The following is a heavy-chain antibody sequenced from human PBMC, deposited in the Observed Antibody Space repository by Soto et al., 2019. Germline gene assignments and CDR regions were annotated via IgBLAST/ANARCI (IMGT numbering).Heavy chain of an antibody. CDR1: GFTFSGSA. V-gene: IGHV3-73*01. CDR3: TVDDWLLYDYYYGMDV. D-gene: IGHD3-9*01. J-gene: IGHJ6*02. CDR2: IRSKANSYAT. Sequence: GGSLRLSCAASGFTFSGSAMHWVRQASGKGLEWVGRIRSKANSYATAYAASVKGRFTISRDDSKNTAYLQMNSLKTEDTAVYYCTVDDWLLYDYYYGMDVWGQGTTVTVSS.